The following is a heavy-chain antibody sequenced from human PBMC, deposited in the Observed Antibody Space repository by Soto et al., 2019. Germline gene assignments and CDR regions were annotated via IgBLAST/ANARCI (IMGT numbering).Heavy chain of an antibody. J-gene: IGHJ4*02. CDR2: IGGSGGGT. CDR1: GFPFDIYT. Sequence: DVQLLESGGGLVQPGKSLKLSCAASGFPFDIYTMSWVRQAPGKGLEWVSLIGGSGGGTNYAASVRGRFTTTRDNSKNTLYLHMRSLRPEDTAMYYCVNTRGLFDYWGQGTLVSVSS. V-gene: IGHV3-23*01. CDR3: VNTRGLFDY. D-gene: IGHD1-1*01.